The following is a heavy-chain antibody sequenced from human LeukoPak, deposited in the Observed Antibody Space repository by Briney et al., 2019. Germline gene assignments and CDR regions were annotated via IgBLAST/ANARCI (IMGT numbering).Heavy chain of an antibody. CDR2: IYYSGST. D-gene: IGHD4-23*01. CDR1: GGSISSGGHY. CDR3: AREVATDAAHNWFDP. Sequence: SQTLSLTCTVSGGSISSGGHYWTWIRQHPGKGLEWIGYIYYSGSTYYNPSLKSRVTISVDTSKNQFSLNLNSVTPEDTAVYYCAREVATDAAHNWFDPWGQGTLVTVSS. J-gene: IGHJ5*02. V-gene: IGHV4-31*03.